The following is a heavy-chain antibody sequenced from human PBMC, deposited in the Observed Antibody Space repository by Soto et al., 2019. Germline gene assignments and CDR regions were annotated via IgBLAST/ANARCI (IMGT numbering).Heavy chain of an antibody. CDR3: ARGGHVVVVTAALDY. V-gene: IGHV1-46*01. J-gene: IGHJ4*02. CDR1: GDTFSDYY. CDR2: VNPSGGHT. Sequence: QVQLMQSGAEVKKPGASVKVSCKASGDTFSDYYIHWVRQAPGQGLEWMGTVNPSGGHTTYSQHFLGRVTMPRDTSTSTLHMELTSLPSEDTAVYYCARGGHVVVVTAALDYWGQGTLVTVSS. D-gene: IGHD2-21*02.